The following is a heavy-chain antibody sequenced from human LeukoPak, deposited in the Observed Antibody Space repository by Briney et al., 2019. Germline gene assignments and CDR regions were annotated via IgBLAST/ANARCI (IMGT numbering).Heavy chain of an antibody. CDR3: ARDVGSSDWYFDL. CDR1: GGSISSHY. D-gene: IGHD6-6*01. CDR2: IYYSGST. Sequence: SETLSLTCTVSGGSISSHYWSWIRQPPGKGLEWIGYIYYSGSTNYNPSLKSRVTISVDTSKNQFSLKLSSVTAADTAVYYCARDVGSSDWYFDLWGRGTLVTVSS. J-gene: IGHJ2*01. V-gene: IGHV4-59*11.